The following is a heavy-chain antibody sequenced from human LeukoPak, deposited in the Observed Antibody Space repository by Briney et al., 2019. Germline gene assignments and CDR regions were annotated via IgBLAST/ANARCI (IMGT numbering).Heavy chain of an antibody. CDR3: ARESIVVVPAAIQQYGMDV. V-gene: IGHV1-69*04. J-gene: IGHJ6*02. D-gene: IGHD2-2*01. Sequence: GASVKVSCKASGGTFSSYAISWVRQAPGQGLEWMGRIIPILGIANYAQKFQGRVTITADKSTSTAYMELSSLRSEVTAVYYCARESIVVVPAAIQQYGMDVWGQGTTVTVSS. CDR2: IIPILGIA. CDR1: GGTFSSYA.